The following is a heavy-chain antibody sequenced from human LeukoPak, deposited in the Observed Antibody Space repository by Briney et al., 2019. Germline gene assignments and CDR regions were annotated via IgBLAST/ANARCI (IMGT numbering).Heavy chain of an antibody. CDR3: ARGGDRPGRYYYYGMDV. D-gene: IGHD3-10*01. V-gene: IGHV6-1*01. CDR1: GDNVPSGSAT. Sequence: SQTLSLTCAISGDNVPSGSATWNWIRQSPSRGLEWLGRTYYRSKWYNDYAESVKSRITINPDASKNQFSLQLHSVTPEDTAVYFCARGGDRPGRYYYYGMDVWGQGTTVTVSS. CDR2: TYYRSKWYN. J-gene: IGHJ6*02.